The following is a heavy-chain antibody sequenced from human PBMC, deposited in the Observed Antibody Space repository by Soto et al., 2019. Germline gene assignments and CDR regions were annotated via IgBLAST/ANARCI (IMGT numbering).Heavy chain of an antibody. CDR1: GFTVSSNY. CDR2: IYSGGDT. J-gene: IGHJ4*02. Sequence: EVQVVESGGGLVQPGGSLRLSCAVSGFTVSSNYMSWVRQAPGKGLEWDSVIYSGGDTYYADSVKGRFTISRDDSKNTLYLQMNSLRVEDTAVYYCARRHTSSWYYFDYWGQGTLVTVSS. V-gene: IGHV3-66*04. CDR3: ARRHTSSWYYFDY. D-gene: IGHD6-13*01.